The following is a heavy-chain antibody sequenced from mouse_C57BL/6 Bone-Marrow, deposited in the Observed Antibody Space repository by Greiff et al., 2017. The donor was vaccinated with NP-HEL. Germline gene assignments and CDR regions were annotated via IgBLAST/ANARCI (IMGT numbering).Heavy chain of an antibody. J-gene: IGHJ4*01. D-gene: IGHD2-5*01. CDR3: ARRAYYSNYDYAMDY. CDR1: GYAFSSSW. Sequence: QVQLQQSGPELVKPGASVKISCKASGYAFSSSWMNWVKQRPGKGLEWIGRIYPGDGDTNYNGKFKGKATLTADKSSSTAYMQLSSLTSEDSAVYFCARRAYYSNYDYAMDYWGQGTSVTVSS. V-gene: IGHV1-82*01. CDR2: IYPGDGDT.